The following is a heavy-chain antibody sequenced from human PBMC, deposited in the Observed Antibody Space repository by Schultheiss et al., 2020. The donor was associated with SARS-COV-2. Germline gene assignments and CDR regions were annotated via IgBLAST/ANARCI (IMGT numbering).Heavy chain of an antibody. CDR3: ARERQLDYGGNSVGFDY. CDR1: GFTFSSYA. CDR2: ISGSGGST. Sequence: GGSLRLSCAASGFTFSSYAMHWVRQAPGKGLEWVSAISGSGGSTYYADSVKGRFTISRDNAKNSLYLQMNSLRAEDTALYYCARERQLDYGGNSVGFDYWGQGTLVTVSS. J-gene: IGHJ4*02. D-gene: IGHD4-23*01. V-gene: IGHV3-23*01.